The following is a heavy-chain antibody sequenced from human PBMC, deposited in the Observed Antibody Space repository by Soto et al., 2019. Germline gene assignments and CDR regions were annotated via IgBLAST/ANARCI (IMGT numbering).Heavy chain of an antibody. Sequence: GGSLRLSCVASGFIFASHAMSWVRQAPGKGLEWVSGISGSGTDTYYADSVKGRFTISRDNSKSTLYLQMNSLRAGDTAVFYCARGYCGGGGCYVVHWGQGTLVTVSS. V-gene: IGHV3-23*01. CDR1: GFIFASHA. D-gene: IGHD2-15*01. CDR3: ARGYCGGGGCYVVH. CDR2: ISGSGTDT. J-gene: IGHJ4*02.